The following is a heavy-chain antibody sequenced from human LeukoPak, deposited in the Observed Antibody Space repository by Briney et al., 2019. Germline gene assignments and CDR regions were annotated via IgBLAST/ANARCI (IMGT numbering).Heavy chain of an antibody. CDR1: GGSISSYY. V-gene: IGHV4-59*01. D-gene: IGHD6-13*01. Sequence: PSETLSLTCTVSGGSISSYYWSWIRQPPGKGLEWIGYIYYSGSTNYNPSLKSRVTISVDTSKNQFSLKLSSVTAADTAVYYCARGVAEAGTQFDFWGQGTLVTVAS. CDR3: ARGVAEAGTQFDF. J-gene: IGHJ4*02. CDR2: IYYSGST.